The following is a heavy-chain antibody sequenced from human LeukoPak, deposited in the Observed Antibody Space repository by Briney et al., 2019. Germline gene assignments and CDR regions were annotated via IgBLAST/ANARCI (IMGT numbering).Heavy chain of an antibody. J-gene: IGHJ6*03. CDR1: GYSFTSYW. CDR2: IYPGDSDT. CDR3: ARHGPAAGSYYYYYYYMDV. D-gene: IGHD6-13*01. V-gene: IGHV5-51*01. Sequence: GESLKISCKGSGYSFTSYWIGWVRQMPGKGPEWMGIIYPGDSDTRYSPSFQGQVTISADKSISTAYLQWSSLKASDTAMYYCARHGPAAGSYYYYYYYMDVWGKGTTVTVSS.